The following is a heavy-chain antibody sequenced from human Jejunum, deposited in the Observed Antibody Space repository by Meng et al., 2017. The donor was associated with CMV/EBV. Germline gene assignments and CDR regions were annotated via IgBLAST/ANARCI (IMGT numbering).Heavy chain of an antibody. Sequence: YLRLSCVASGFPLSQTWMTWVRQAPGKGLEWVATTKEDGSAKFYVASVKGRFHISRDNATSSLYLQMDSLRAEDTAIYYCATITGARWGQGTLVTVSS. CDR2: TKEDGSAK. V-gene: IGHV3-7*01. CDR1: GFPLSQTW. D-gene: IGHD2-8*02. J-gene: IGHJ4*02. CDR3: ATITGAR.